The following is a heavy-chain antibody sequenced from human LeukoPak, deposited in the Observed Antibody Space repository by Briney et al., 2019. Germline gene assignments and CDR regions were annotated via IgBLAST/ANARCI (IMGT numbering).Heavy chain of an antibody. V-gene: IGHV4-61*08. CDR3: ASITMVRGVDR. D-gene: IGHD3-10*01. J-gene: IGHJ5*02. CDR1: GGSISSGGYY. Sequence: SETLSLTCTVSGGSISSGGYYWSWIRQHPGKGLEWIGYIHYSGSTNYNPSLKSRVTISVDTSKNQFSLKLSSVTAADTAVYYCASITMVRGVDRWGQGTLVTVSS. CDR2: IHYSGST.